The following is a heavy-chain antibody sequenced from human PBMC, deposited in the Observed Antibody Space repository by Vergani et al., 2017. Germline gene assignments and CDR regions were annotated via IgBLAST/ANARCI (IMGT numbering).Heavy chain of an antibody. CDR2: ISGSGGST. CDR1: GFTFSSYA. Sequence: EVQLLESGGGLVQPGGSLRLSCAASGFTFSSYAMSWVRQAPGKGLEWVSAISGSGGSTYYADSVKGRFTISRDNSKNTLYLQMNSLRAEDTAVYYCASGVLRYIDWLVYWGQGTLVTVSS. V-gene: IGHV3-23*01. J-gene: IGHJ4*02. CDR3: ASGVLRYIDWLVY. D-gene: IGHD3-9*01.